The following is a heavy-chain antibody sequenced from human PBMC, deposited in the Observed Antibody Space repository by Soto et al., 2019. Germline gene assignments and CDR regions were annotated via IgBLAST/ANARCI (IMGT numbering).Heavy chain of an antibody. CDR2: SNWDGDDT. Sequence: EVHLVESGGRMVRPGESLRLSCEASGFNFEEYGMTWVRQGPGKGLEWVAGSNWDGDDTGYADSVQGRFTISRDNAKKFLYLQMNSLRVEDTALYYCARGDIAVAVSSDYWGQGTLVTVSS. V-gene: IGHV3-20*04. J-gene: IGHJ4*02. D-gene: IGHD6-19*01. CDR3: ARGDIAVAVSSDY. CDR1: GFNFEEYG.